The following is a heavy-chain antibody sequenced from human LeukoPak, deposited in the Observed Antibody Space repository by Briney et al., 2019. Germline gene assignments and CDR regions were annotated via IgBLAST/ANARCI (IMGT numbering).Heavy chain of an antibody. V-gene: IGHV4-4*07. CDR2: IYTTGST. Sequence: SETLSLTCTISGGSISSYYWSWIRQPAGKGLEWIGRIYTTGSTNYNPSLKSRVTMSADPTKNQSALKLSSVTAADTAVYYCARDLNVAVAGPIFDSWGQGTLVTVSS. CDR1: GGSISSYY. J-gene: IGHJ4*02. D-gene: IGHD6-19*01. CDR3: ARDLNVAVAGPIFDS.